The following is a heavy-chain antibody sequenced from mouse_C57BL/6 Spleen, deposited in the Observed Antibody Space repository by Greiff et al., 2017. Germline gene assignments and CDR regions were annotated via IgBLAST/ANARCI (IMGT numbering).Heavy chain of an antibody. J-gene: IGHJ3*01. Sequence: VQLQESGPGLVAPSQSLSITCTVSGFSLTSYGVSWVRQPPGKGLEWLGVIWGDGSTNYHSALISRLSISKDNSKSQVFLKLNSLQTDDTATYXCATYPYGYYEAWFAYWGQGTLVTVSA. V-gene: IGHV2-3*01. CDR2: IWGDGST. CDR1: GFSLTSYG. CDR3: ATYPYGYYEAWFAY. D-gene: IGHD2-3*01.